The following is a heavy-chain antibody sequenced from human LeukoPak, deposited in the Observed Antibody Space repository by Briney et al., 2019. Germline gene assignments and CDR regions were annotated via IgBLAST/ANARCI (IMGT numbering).Heavy chain of an antibody. Sequence: GGSLRLSCAASGFTFSSYSTNWVRQAPGKGLEWVSSISSSSSYIYYADSVKGRFTISRDNAKNSLYLQMNSLRAEDTAVYYCARDPRGYSGYDIDYWGQGTLVTVSS. CDR3: ARDPRGYSGYDIDY. CDR2: ISSSSSYI. J-gene: IGHJ4*02. D-gene: IGHD5-12*01. CDR1: GFTFSSYS. V-gene: IGHV3-21*01.